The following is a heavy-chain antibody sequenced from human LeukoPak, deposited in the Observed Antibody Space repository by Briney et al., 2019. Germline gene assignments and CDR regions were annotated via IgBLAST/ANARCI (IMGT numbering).Heavy chain of an antibody. Sequence: GGSLRLSCVASGFTLFSYSINWVRQAPGKGLEWVSSISGNTSYIYYADSVKGRFTISRDSAKNSLYLQMNSLRAEDTAVYYCAREEMGGTTRSGALTWGQGTLVTVSS. CDR2: ISGNTSYI. D-gene: IGHD1-14*01. J-gene: IGHJ5*02. V-gene: IGHV3-21*01. CDR1: GFTLFSYS. CDR3: AREEMGGTTRSGALT.